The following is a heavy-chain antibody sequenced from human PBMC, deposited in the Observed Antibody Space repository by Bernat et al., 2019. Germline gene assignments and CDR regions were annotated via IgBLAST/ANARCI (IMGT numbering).Heavy chain of an antibody. Sequence: EVQLVESGGGLVQPGGSLGLSCAASGFTSSSYWMSWVRQAPGKGLEWVANIKQDGSEKYYVDSVKGRFTISRDNAKNSLYLQMNSLRAEDTAVYYCARDRWAAAGNDFDYWGQGTLVTVSS. CDR3: ARDRWAAAGNDFDY. D-gene: IGHD6-13*01. CDR2: IKQDGSEK. J-gene: IGHJ4*02. V-gene: IGHV3-7*03. CDR1: GFTSSSYW.